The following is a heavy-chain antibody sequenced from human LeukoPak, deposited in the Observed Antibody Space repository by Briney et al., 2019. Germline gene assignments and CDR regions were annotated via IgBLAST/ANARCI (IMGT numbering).Heavy chain of an antibody. D-gene: IGHD4-17*01. V-gene: IGHV4-30-4*08. Sequence: PSETLSLTCTVSGGSISSGGYYWSWIRQHPGKGLEWIGYIYYSGSTYYNPSLKSRVTISVDTSKSQFSLKLSSVTAADTAVYYCARDVDGDRFDYWGQGTLVTVSS. CDR1: GGSISSGGYY. CDR2: IYYSGST. J-gene: IGHJ4*02. CDR3: ARDVDGDRFDY.